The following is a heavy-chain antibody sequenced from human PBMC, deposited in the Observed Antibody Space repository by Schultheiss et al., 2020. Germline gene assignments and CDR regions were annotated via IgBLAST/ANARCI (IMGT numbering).Heavy chain of an antibody. CDR1: GASITSGSLS. CDR3: ARVVATGTGTYYYYYGMDV. Sequence: SETLSLTPSVSGASITSGSLSCDWIRQSPGKGLEWIVTLSYTGSTHSSPSLESRLAISVATSKRHFSLKLGSVTAADTAVYYCARVVATGTGTYYYYYGMDVWGQGTTVTVSS. CDR2: LSYTGST. D-gene: IGHD1-1*01. V-gene: IGHV4-39*02. J-gene: IGHJ6*02.